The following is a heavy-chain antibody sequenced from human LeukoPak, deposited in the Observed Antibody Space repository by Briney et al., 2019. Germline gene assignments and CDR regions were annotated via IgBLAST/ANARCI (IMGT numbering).Heavy chain of an antibody. V-gene: IGHV5-51*01. Sequence: GESLKISCKGSGYSFTGYWIGWVRQMPGKGLEWMGIIYPVNSNTRYSPSFQGQVTISADKSINAAYLHWSSLRASDTAIYYCASARRGDYYWWFDPWGQGTLVTVSS. CDR3: ASARRGDYYWWFDP. CDR1: GYSFTGYW. CDR2: IYPVNSNT. J-gene: IGHJ5*02. D-gene: IGHD2-21*01.